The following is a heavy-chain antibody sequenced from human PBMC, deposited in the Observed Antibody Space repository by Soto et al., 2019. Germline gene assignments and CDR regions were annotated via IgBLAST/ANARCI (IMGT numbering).Heavy chain of an antibody. CDR1: GGSISSGDYY. V-gene: IGHV4-30-4*01. D-gene: IGHD2-21*01. CDR2: IYYSGST. Sequence: SETLSLTCTVSGGSISSGDYYWSWIRQPPGKGLEWIGYIYYSGSTYYNPSLKSRVTISVDTSKNQFSLKLSSVTAADTAVYYCVRVGHINWFDPWGQGTLVTVS. J-gene: IGHJ5*02. CDR3: VRVGHINWFDP.